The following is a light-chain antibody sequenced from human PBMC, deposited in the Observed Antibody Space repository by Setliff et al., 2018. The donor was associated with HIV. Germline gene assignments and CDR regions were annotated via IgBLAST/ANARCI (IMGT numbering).Light chain of an antibody. J-gene: IGLJ2*01. CDR1: SGDVGGYNY. V-gene: IGLV2-14*03. CDR2: DVR. CDR3: SSYTSSSTLVV. Sequence: ALTQPASVSGSPGQSITISCTGTSGDVGGYNYVSWYQQRPGKVPKLMIYDVRNRPSGVSNRFSGSKSGNTASLTISGLQAEDEADYYCSSYTSSSTLVVFGGGTKVTVL.